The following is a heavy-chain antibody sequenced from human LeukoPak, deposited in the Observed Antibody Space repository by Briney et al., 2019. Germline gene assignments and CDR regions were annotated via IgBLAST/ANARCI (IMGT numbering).Heavy chain of an antibody. D-gene: IGHD1-1*01. Sequence: GGSLRLSCAASGFTFDDYTMHWVRQAPGKGLEWVAVISYDGSNKYYADSVKGRFTISRDNSKNTLYLQMNSLRAEDTAVYYCARERTMKADYWGQGTLVTVSS. CDR3: ARERTMKADY. V-gene: IGHV3-30-3*01. CDR1: GFTFDDYT. J-gene: IGHJ4*02. CDR2: ISYDGSNK.